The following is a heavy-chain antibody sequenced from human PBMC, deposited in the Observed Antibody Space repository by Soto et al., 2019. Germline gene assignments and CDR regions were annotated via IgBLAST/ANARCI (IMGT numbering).Heavy chain of an antibody. CDR1: GLTFSKAW. D-gene: IGHD6-6*01. V-gene: IGHV3-15*07. CDR2: IKSESHGGTA. CDR3: TTTVAARRVDERYSSFYKYGMDV. J-gene: IGHJ6*02. Sequence: EVQLVESGGGLVEPGGSLRLSCAASGLTFSKAWINWVRQAPGKGLEWVGRIKSESHGGTADDAAPMKGRFTISRDDSKNTMYLQINTLKTEDTAVYSCTTTVAARRVDERYSSFYKYGMDVGGQGTPATVSS.